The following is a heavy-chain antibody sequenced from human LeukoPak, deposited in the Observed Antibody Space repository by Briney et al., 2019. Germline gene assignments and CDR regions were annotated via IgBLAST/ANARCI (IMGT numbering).Heavy chain of an antibody. CDR2: ISGSGGST. V-gene: IGHV3-23*01. CDR3: AKDAYCSGGSCYPNFDY. J-gene: IGHJ4*02. CDR1: GFTFSSYA. Sequence: GGSLRLSCAASGFTFSSYAMSWVRQAPGKGLEWVSAISGSGGSTYYADSVKGRFTISRDNSKNTLYLQVNSLRAEDTAVYYSAKDAYCSGGSCYPNFDYWGQGTLVTVSS. D-gene: IGHD2-15*01.